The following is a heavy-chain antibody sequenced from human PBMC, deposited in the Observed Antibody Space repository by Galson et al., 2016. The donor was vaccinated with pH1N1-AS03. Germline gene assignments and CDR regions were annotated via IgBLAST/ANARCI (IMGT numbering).Heavy chain of an antibody. D-gene: IGHD3-16*01. CDR1: GVSVPSSGLA. CDR2: IYWDDAK. V-gene: IGHV2-5*02. J-gene: IGHJ3*02. CDR3: APPNSWGNAFEI. Sequence: ALVKPTQTLTLTCSLSGVSVPSSGLAVGWFRLPPGKALEWLALIYWDDAKRFSPSLGNRLTITKDTSRNQAVLTVTNVDPLATATLLCAPPNSWGNAFEIWGPGTMVSVAS.